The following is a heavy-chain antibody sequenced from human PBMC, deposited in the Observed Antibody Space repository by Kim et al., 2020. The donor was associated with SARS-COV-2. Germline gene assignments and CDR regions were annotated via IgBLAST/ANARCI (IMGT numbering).Heavy chain of an antibody. J-gene: IGHJ4*02. V-gene: IGHV3-21*01. Sequence: GGSLRLSCAASGFTFSSYSMNWVRQAPGKGLEWVSSISSSSSYIYYADSVKGRFTISRDNAKNSLYLQMNSLRAEDTAVYYCARGAQTSFYGGGYWGQGTLVTVSS. CDR1: GFTFSSYS. D-gene: IGHD3-16*01. CDR3: ARGAQTSFYGGGY. CDR2: ISSSSSYI.